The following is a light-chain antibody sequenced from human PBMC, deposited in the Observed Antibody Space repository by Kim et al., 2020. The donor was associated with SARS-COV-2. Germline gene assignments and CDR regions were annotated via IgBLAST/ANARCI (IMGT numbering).Light chain of an antibody. CDR1: QGVSSN. V-gene: IGKV3-15*01. CDR3: HQYNNWPPGT. J-gene: IGKJ1*01. Sequence: SPGERVTLSCWASQGVSSNLAWYQQKPGQPPRLLIYGTSTRATGIPARFSGSGSGTEFTLIISSLQSEDFAVYFCHQYNNWPPGTLGQGTKVDIK. CDR2: GTS.